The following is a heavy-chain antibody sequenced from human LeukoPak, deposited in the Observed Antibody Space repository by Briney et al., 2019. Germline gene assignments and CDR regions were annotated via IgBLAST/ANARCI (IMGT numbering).Heavy chain of an antibody. D-gene: IGHD3-10*01. CDR2: LYSGGST. CDR3: ARGYYYDSGSAPSYYYYYGMDV. Sequence: GGSLKLSCAAAGFTVSSSYMSWVRQAPGKGLEWVSALYSGGSTYYADSVKGRFTISRHKSKNTLFLQMNSLRAEDTAVYYCARGYYYDSGSAPSYYYYYGMDVWGQGTTVTVSS. V-gene: IGHV3-53*04. CDR1: GFTVSSSY. J-gene: IGHJ6*02.